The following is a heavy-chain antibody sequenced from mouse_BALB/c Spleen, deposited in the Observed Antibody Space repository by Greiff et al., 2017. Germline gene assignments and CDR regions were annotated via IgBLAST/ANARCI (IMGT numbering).Heavy chain of an antibody. J-gene: IGHJ4*01. CDR2: IDPANGNT. CDR1: GFNIKDTY. Sequence: EVKLQQSGAELVKPGASVKLSCTASGFNIKDTYMHWVKQRPEQGLEWIGRIDPANGNTKYDPKFQGKATITADTSSNTAYLQLSSLTSEDTAVYYCARGIYYDYDYAMDYGGQGTSVTVAS. D-gene: IGHD2-4*01. V-gene: IGHV14-3*02. CDR3: ARGIYYDYDYAMDY.